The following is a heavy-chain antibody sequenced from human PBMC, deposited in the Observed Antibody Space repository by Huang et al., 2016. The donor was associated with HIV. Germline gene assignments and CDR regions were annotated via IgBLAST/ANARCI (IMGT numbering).Heavy chain of an antibody. D-gene: IGHD2-21*02. CDR1: GFTVSSNY. J-gene: IGHJ3*02. V-gene: IGHV3-53*01. CDR3: AREFCGGDCFRSRDAFDI. Sequence: EVQLVESGGGLIQPGGSLRLSCAVSGFTVSSNYMSWVRQAPGKGLEWVSVIHNGGKTYYADSVKGRFAISRDNFKNTLYLQMNSLRAEDTAVYYCAREFCGGDCFRSRDAFDIWGQGTMVTVAS. CDR2: IHNGGKT.